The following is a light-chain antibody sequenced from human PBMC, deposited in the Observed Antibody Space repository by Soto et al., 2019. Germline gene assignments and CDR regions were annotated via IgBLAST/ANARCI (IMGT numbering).Light chain of an antibody. CDR3: QHYGSSPPVYT. J-gene: IGKJ2*01. Sequence: EIVLTQSPGTLSLSPGERATLSCRASQSVYTNYLAWYQQISGQAPRLLIYGASRSATGIPDRFSGSGSGTAFTHTISRLEPEDFAVYYCQHYGSSPPVYTFGQETKLEIK. CDR1: QSVYTNY. CDR2: GAS. V-gene: IGKV3-20*01.